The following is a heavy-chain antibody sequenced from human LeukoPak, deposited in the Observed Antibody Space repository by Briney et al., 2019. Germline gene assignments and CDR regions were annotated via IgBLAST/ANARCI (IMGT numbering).Heavy chain of an antibody. CDR3: TKGQLVDFYYYYMGV. V-gene: IGHV3-43D*03. Sequence: PGGSLRLSCAASGFAFDDYAMHWVRQAPGKVLEWVSLITWDGGSTYYADSVKGRFTISRDNTKNSLYLQMNSLRAEDTALYYCTKGQLVDFYYYYMGVWGNGTTVTVSS. CDR2: ITWDGGST. CDR1: GFAFDDYA. J-gene: IGHJ6*03. D-gene: IGHD1-1*01.